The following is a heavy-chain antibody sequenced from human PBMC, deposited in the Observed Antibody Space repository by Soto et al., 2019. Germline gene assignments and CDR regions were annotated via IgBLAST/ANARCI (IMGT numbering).Heavy chain of an antibody. Sequence: QLHLRESGPGLVKPSETLSLTCTVSGGSITSSSYYWGWIRQPPGKGLEWIGSIYYSGSTYYIPSLKSRVTISVDTSKNQFSLKLSSVTAADTAVYYCATQEVGGSYVYTFDPWGQGTLVTVSS. J-gene: IGHJ5*02. V-gene: IGHV4-39*01. CDR3: ATQEVGGSYVYTFDP. CDR2: IYYSGST. D-gene: IGHD1-26*01. CDR1: GGSITSSSYY.